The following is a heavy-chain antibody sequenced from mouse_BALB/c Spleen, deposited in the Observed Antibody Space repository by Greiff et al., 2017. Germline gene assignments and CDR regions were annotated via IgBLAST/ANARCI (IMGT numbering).Heavy chain of an antibody. V-gene: IGHV5-17*02. Sequence: DVKLVESGGGLVQPGGSRKLSCAASGFTFSSFGMHWVRQAPEKGLEWVAYISSGSSTIYYADTVKGRFTISRDNPKNTLFLQMTSLRSEDTAMYDCARRDWDGAMDYWGQGTSVTVSS. CDR1: GFTFSSFG. J-gene: IGHJ4*01. CDR3: ARRDWDGAMDY. CDR2: ISSGSSTI. D-gene: IGHD4-1*01.